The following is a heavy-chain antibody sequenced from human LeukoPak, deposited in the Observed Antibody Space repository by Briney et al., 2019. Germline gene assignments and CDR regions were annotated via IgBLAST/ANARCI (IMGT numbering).Heavy chain of an antibody. Sequence: GGSLRLSCAASGLTFSSYAMSWVRQAPGKGLEWVSAISGSGGSTYYADSVKGRFTISRDNSKNTLYLQMNSLRAEDTAVYYCARGNTLSPFDYWGQGTLVTVSS. CDR1: GLTFSSYA. CDR2: ISGSGGST. CDR3: ARGNTLSPFDY. V-gene: IGHV3-23*01. D-gene: IGHD4-11*01. J-gene: IGHJ4*02.